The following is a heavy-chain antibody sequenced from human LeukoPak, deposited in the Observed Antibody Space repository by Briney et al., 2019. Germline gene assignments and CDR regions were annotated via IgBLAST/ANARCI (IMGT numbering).Heavy chain of an antibody. J-gene: IGHJ4*02. Sequence: ASVKVSCKASGGTFSSYAISWVRQAPGQGLEWMGRIIPILGIANYAQKFQGRVTITADKSTSTAYMELSSLRSEDTAVYYCARGVIAAAGTFDYWGQGTLVTVSS. CDR1: GGTFSSYA. V-gene: IGHV1-69*04. D-gene: IGHD6-13*01. CDR2: IIPILGIA. CDR3: ARGVIAAAGTFDY.